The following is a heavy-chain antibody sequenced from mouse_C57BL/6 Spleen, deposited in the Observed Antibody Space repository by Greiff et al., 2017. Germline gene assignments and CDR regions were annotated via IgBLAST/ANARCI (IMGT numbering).Heavy chain of an antibody. V-gene: IGHV1-64*01. Sequence: QVHVKQSGAELVKPGASVKLSCKASGYTFTSYWMHWVKQRPGQGLEWIGMIHPNSGSTNYNEKFKSKATLTVDKSSSTAYMQLSSLTSEDYAVYDCARSYGNLYGYFDVWGTGTTVTVSS. CDR2: IHPNSGST. J-gene: IGHJ1*03. CDR3: ARSYGNLYGYFDV. D-gene: IGHD2-1*01. CDR1: GYTFTSYW.